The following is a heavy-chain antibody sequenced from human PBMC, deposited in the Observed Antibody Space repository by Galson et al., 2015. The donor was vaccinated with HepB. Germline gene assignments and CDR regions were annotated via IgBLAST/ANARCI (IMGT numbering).Heavy chain of an antibody. CDR1: GFTFGSYW. Sequence: SLRLSCAASGFTFGSYWMSWVRQAPGKGLEWVANMNQDGSEKNYVDSVKGRFTISRDNAENSLYLQMNNLRAEDTPVYYCAQHDNTGDYCLDYWGQGTLVTVSS. V-gene: IGHV3-7*01. CDR2: MNQDGSEK. D-gene: IGHD3-22*01. CDR3: AQHDNTGDYCLDY. J-gene: IGHJ4*02.